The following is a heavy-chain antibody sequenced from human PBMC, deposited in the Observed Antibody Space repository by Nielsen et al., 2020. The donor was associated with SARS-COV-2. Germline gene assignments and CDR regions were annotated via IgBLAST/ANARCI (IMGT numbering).Heavy chain of an antibody. D-gene: IGHD3-3*01. V-gene: IGHV4-59*12. Sequence: GSLRLSCTVSGGSISSYYWSWIRQPPGKGLDWIGYIYYSGSTNYNPSLKSRVTISVDTSKNQFSLKLSSVTAADRAVYYCARGTPTYDFWSGYGVRVDHWGQGTLVTVSS. CDR3: ARGTPTYDFWSGYGVRVDH. CDR2: IYYSGST. J-gene: IGHJ5*02. CDR1: GGSISSYY.